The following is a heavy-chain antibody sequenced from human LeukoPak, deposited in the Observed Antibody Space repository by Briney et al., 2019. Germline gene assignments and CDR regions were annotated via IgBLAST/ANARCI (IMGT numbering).Heavy chain of an antibody. Sequence: GASVKVSCKASGYTFTSYYMHWVRQAPGQGLEWMGIINPSGGSTSYAQKFQGRVTMTRDTSTSTVYMELSSLRSEDTAAYYCARDLLDYYGSGSYYGGGYYFDYWGQGTLVTVSS. J-gene: IGHJ4*02. CDR3: ARDLLDYYGSGSYYGGGYYFDY. V-gene: IGHV1-46*01. D-gene: IGHD3-10*01. CDR2: INPSGGST. CDR1: GYTFTSYY.